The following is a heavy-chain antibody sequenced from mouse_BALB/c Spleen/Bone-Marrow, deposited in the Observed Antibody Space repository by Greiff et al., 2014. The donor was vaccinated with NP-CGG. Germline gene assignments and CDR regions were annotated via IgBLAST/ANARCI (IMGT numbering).Heavy chain of an antibody. V-gene: IGHV1-9*01. CDR2: ILPGNGST. Sequence: QVHVKQSGAELMKPGASVKISCKATGYTFSSYWIEWVKQRPGHGLEWIGEILPGNGSTNYNEKFKGKATFTAETSSNTAYMQLSSLASEDSAVYYCARSKVLYAMDYWGQGTSVTVSS. CDR3: ARSKVLYAMDY. CDR1: GYTFSSYW. J-gene: IGHJ4*01. D-gene: IGHD2-14*01.